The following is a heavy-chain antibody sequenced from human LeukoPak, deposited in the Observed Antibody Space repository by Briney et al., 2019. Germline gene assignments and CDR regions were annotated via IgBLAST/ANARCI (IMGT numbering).Heavy chain of an antibody. CDR2: INSDGSST. Sequence: PGGSLRLSCAASGFTFSSYWMHWVRHAPGKGLVWVSRINSDGSSTSYADSVKGRFTISRDNAKNTLYLQMNSLRAEDTAVYYCARVQKGIYGSGSYSPGDAFDIWGQGTMVTVSS. CDR3: ARVQKGIYGSGSYSPGDAFDI. V-gene: IGHV3-74*01. J-gene: IGHJ3*02. CDR1: GFTFSSYW. D-gene: IGHD3-10*01.